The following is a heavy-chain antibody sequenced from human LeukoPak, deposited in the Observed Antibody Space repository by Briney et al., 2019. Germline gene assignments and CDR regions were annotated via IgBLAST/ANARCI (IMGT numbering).Heavy chain of an antibody. D-gene: IGHD6-13*01. CDR1: GYTFTSYW. CDR3: ARAPRNSSTMLDY. J-gene: IGHJ4*02. CDR2: INPDGGST. V-gene: IGHV1-46*01. Sequence: GASVKVSCKGSGYTFTSYWIQWVRQAPGQGLEWTGLINPDGGSTAYAHRFQGRVTMTRDTSTSTVYMDLSSLRSEDTAMYYCARAPRNSSTMLDYWGQGTLVTVSS.